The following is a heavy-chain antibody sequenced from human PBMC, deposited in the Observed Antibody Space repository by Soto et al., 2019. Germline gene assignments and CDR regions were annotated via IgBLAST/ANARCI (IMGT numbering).Heavy chain of an antibody. V-gene: IGHV2-5*02. CDR1: GFSLTTSGVG. D-gene: IGHD6-13*01. Sequence: SGPTLVNPTQTLTLTCTFSGFSLTTSGVGVGWIRQPPGKALEWLALIYSDDNKRYSPSLKSRLTITKDISKNQVVLIMTNMDPVDTATYYCEHRPLESIAAAGFDIWGQGTMVTVSS. J-gene: IGHJ3*02. CDR2: IYSDDNK. CDR3: EHRPLESIAAAGFDI.